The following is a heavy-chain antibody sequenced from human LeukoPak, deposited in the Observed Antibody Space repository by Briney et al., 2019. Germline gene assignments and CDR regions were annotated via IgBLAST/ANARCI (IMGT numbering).Heavy chain of an antibody. CDR2: ISWNSGSI. J-gene: IGHJ5*02. CDR3: AKDAEIAEAGHFHWFDP. Sequence: GRSLRLSCAASGFTFYDYAMHWVRQAPGKGLEWVSGISWNSGSIGYADSVKGRFTISRDNAKNSLYLQMNSLRAEDTALYYCAKDAEIAEAGHFHWFDPWGQGTLVTVSS. D-gene: IGHD6-13*01. CDR1: GFTFYDYA. V-gene: IGHV3-9*01.